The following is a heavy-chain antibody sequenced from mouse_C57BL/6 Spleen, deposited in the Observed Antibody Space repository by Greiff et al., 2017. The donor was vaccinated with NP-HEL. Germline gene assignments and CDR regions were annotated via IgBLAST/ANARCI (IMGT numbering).Heavy chain of an antibody. CDR1: GFTFSNYW. CDR3: TGPPIYYDYDDYAMDY. CDR2: IRLKSDNYAT. J-gene: IGHJ4*01. Sequence: EVQLQQSGGGLVQPGGSMKLSCVASGFTFSNYWMNWVRQSPEKGLEWVAQIRLKSDNYATHYAESVKGRFTISRDDSKSSVYLQMNNLRAEDTGIYYCTGPPIYYDYDDYAMDYWGQGTSVTVSS. D-gene: IGHD2-4*01. V-gene: IGHV6-3*01.